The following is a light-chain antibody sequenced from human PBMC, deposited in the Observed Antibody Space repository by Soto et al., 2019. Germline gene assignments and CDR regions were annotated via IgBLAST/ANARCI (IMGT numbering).Light chain of an antibody. CDR1: QTVNNNY. V-gene: IGKV3-20*01. J-gene: IGKJ1*01. CDR3: QQYGSSPTT. CDR2: GAS. Sequence: PGERATLSCRASQTVNNNYVAWYQQKPGQAPRLLIYGASSRATGIPDRFSGSGSGTDFTLTISRLEPEDFAVYFCQQYGSSPTTFGQGTKVDIK.